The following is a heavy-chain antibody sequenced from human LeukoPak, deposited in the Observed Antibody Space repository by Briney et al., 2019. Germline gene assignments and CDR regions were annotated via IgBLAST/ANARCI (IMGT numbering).Heavy chain of an antibody. D-gene: IGHD6-19*01. V-gene: IGHV3-74*01. CDR2: INSDGSSA. CDR3: ARGGVGCFDY. J-gene: IGHJ4*02. CDR1: GFTFSSYW. Sequence: GGSLRLSCAASGFTFSSYWIHWVRHAPGKGLVWVSHINSDGSSATYADSVKGRLTISRDNAKNTVYLEMNSLRAEDTAVYYCARGGVGCFDYWGQGALVTVSS.